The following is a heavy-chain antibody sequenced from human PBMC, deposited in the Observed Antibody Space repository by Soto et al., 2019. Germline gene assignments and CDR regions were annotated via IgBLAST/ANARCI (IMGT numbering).Heavy chain of an antibody. V-gene: IGHV1-8*01. J-gene: IGHJ4*02. Sequence: ASVKVSCKASGYTFTSYDINWVRQAAGQGLEWMGWMNPNNENTAYAQKFQGRVTMTSDASISTAYMELSSLRTEDTAVYYCATVGLVGASPFDYWGGGTLVTVSS. D-gene: IGHD1-26*01. CDR1: GYTFTSYD. CDR3: ATVGLVGASPFDY. CDR2: MNPNNENT.